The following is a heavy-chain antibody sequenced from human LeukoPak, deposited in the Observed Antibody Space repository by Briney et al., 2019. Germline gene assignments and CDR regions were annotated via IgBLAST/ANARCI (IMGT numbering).Heavy chain of an antibody. J-gene: IGHJ4*02. CDR2: INHSGST. Sequence: GSLRLSCAASGFTFSDYYMSWIRQAPGKGLEWIGEINHSGSTNYNPSLKSRVTISVDTSKNQFSLKLSSVTAADTAVYYCARDPSNSGSYSRLDYWGQGTRVTVSS. CDR1: GFTFSDYY. CDR3: ARDPSNSGSYSRLDY. V-gene: IGHV4-34*01. D-gene: IGHD1-26*01.